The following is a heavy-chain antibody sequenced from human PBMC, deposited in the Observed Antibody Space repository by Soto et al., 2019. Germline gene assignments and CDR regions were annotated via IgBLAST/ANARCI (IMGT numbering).Heavy chain of an antibody. CDR2: IYYSGST. D-gene: IGHD6-13*01. CDR1: GGSIRSSTYY. Sequence: ETLSLTCTVSGGSIRSSTYYWGWTRQPPGKGLEWIGSIYYSGSTHNTPSLKSRVTMSVDTYTNQFSLKLNSVTAADTAVYYCTRHEGGAAADRPLDYWGQGTLVTV. CDR3: TRHEGGAAADRPLDY. J-gene: IGHJ4*02. V-gene: IGHV4-39*01.